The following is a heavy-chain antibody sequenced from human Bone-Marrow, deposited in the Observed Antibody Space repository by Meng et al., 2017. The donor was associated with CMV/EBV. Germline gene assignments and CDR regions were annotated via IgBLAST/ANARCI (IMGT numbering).Heavy chain of an antibody. D-gene: IGHD1-14*01. CDR2: IDTDGTVT. J-gene: IGHJ5*01. V-gene: IGHV3-74*03. Sequence: EVQLGESGGGLVRPGGSLSLSCADSGFTFSDYWMHWVRQAPGEGPVWVSRIDTDGTVTSYAESVRGRFTISRDNSKNTLYLQMNDLRAGDSGVYYCVRDLVGNRDSWGHGTLVTASS. CDR1: GFTFSDYW. CDR3: VRDLVGNRDS.